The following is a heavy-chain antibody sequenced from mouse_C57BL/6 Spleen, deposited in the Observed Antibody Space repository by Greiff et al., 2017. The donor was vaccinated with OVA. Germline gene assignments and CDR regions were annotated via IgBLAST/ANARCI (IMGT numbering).Heavy chain of an antibody. CDR1: GFTFSSYA. CDR2: ISSGGDYI. CDR3: TRDSLYGIFDY. Sequence: DVHLVESGEGLVKPGGSLKLSCAASGFTFSSYAMSWVRQTPEKRLEWVAYISSGGDYIYYADTVKGRFTISRDNARNTLYLQMSSLKSEDTAMYYCTRDSLYGIFDYWGQGTTLTVSS. J-gene: IGHJ2*01. D-gene: IGHD2-1*01. V-gene: IGHV5-9-1*02.